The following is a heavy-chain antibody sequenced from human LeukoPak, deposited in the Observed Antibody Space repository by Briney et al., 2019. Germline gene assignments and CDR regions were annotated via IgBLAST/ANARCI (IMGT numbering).Heavy chain of an antibody. D-gene: IGHD7-27*01. CDR3: ARGSPRTGDLVY. CDR1: GGSFSGYY. J-gene: IGHJ4*02. Sequence: SETLSLTCAVYGGSFSGYYWSWIRQPPGKGLEWIGYIYYSGSTYYNPSLKSRVTISVDTSKNQFSLKLSSVTAADTAVYYCARGSPRTGDLVYWGQGTLVTVSS. V-gene: IGHV4-34*09. CDR2: IYYSGST.